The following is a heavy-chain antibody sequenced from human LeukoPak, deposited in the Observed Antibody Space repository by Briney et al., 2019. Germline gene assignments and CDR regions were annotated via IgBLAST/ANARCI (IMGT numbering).Heavy chain of an antibody. CDR1: GGSISSSDYY. V-gene: IGHV4-39*07. Sequence: PSETLSLTCTVSGGSISSSDYYWGWIRQPPGKGLEWIGNIYYTGSTSYDSSLKSRVTISIDTSKNQFSLQLSSVTAADTAVYFCARENYCTNGVCWAFDPWGQGTLVTVSS. CDR2: IYYTGST. J-gene: IGHJ5*02. CDR3: ARENYCTNGVCWAFDP. D-gene: IGHD2-8*01.